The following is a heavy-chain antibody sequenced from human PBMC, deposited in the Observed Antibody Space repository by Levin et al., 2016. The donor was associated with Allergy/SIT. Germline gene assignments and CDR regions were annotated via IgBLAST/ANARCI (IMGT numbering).Heavy chain of an antibody. V-gene: IGHV4-59*01. CDR3: ARDPPGGNSAKDAPPTYAFDI. J-gene: IGHJ3*02. Sequence: WIRQPPGKGLEWIGYIYYSGSTNYNPSLKSRVTISVDTSKNQFSLKLSSVTAADTAVYYCARDPPGGNSAKDAPPTYAFDIWGQGTMVTVSS. D-gene: IGHD4-23*01. CDR2: IYYSGST.